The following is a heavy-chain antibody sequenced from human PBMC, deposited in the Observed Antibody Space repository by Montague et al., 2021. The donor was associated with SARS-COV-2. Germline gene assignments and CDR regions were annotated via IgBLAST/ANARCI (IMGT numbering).Heavy chain of an antibody. J-gene: IGHJ4*02. Sequence: SETLSLTCTVSGGSISSYYWSWIRQTPGKGLEWIGYLYYSGSTKYNPSLESRVAMSVDTSKNQFSLSLTSVTAADTALYYCAATLGGRYYWADYDFDSWGPGTLVAVSS. CDR3: AATLGGRYYWADYDFDS. CDR2: LYYSGST. D-gene: IGHD1-26*01. V-gene: IGHV4-59*01. CDR1: GGSISSYY.